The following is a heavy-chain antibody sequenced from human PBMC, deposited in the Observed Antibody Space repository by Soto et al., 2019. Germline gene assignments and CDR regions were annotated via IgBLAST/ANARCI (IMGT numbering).Heavy chain of an antibody. V-gene: IGHV1-46*01. CDR1: GYTFTSYY. D-gene: IGHD4-17*01. Sequence: ASVKVSCKASGYTFTSYYMHWVRQAPGQGLEWMGIINPSGGSTSYAQKFQGRVTMTRDTSTSTVYMELSSPRSEDTAVYYCARDRVSYSGDYPYYYGMDVWGQGTTVTVSS. CDR2: INPSGGST. J-gene: IGHJ6*02. CDR3: ARDRVSYSGDYPYYYGMDV.